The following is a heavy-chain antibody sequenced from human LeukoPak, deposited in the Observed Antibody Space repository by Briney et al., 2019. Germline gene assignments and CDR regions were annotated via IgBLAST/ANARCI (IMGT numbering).Heavy chain of an antibody. Sequence: GGSLRLSCAASGFTFSSYEMNWVRQAPGKGLEWVSYISTRGSTEYYADSVKGRFTISRDNAKNSLYLQMNSLRAEDTAVYYCARDFRSSGWYGYFDYWGQGTLVTVSS. CDR2: ISTRGSTE. D-gene: IGHD6-19*01. J-gene: IGHJ4*02. CDR1: GFTFSSYE. V-gene: IGHV3-48*03. CDR3: ARDFRSSGWYGYFDY.